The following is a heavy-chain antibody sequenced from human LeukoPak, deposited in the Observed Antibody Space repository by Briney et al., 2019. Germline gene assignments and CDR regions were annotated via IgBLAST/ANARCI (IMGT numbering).Heavy chain of an antibody. CDR2: ISGSSSYI. Sequence: GGSLRLSCAASGFTFSSYSINWVRQAPGKGLEWVSSISGSSSYIYYADSVMGRFTISRDNAKNSLYLQMNSLRAEDTAVYYCARVIAAAGIDYWGQGTLVTVSS. CDR1: GFTFSSYS. D-gene: IGHD6-13*01. J-gene: IGHJ4*02. CDR3: ARVIAAAGIDY. V-gene: IGHV3-21*01.